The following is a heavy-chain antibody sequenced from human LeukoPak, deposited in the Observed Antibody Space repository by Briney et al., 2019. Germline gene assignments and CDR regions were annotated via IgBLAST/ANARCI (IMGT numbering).Heavy chain of an antibody. J-gene: IGHJ4*02. CDR1: GFTFSSYS. CDR3: VRDLYSGTYYYFDF. V-gene: IGHV3-21*01. CDR2: ISSSTSYI. D-gene: IGHD1-26*01. Sequence: GGSLRLSCAASGFTFSSYSMNCVRQAPGKGLEWVSSISSSTSYIYYADSVKGRFTISRDNAKNSLYLQMNSLRAEDTALYYCVRDLYSGTYYYFDFWGQGALVTVSS.